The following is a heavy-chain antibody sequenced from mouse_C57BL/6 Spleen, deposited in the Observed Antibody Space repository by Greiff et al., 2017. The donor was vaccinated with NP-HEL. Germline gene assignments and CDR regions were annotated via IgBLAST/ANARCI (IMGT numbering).Heavy chain of an antibody. CDR1: GFTFSDAW. J-gene: IGHJ3*01. V-gene: IGHV6-6*01. D-gene: IGHD2-1*01. Sequence: EVQGVESGGGLVQPGGSMKLSCAASGFTFSDAWMDWVRQSPEKGLEWVAEIRNKANNHATYYAESVKGRFTISRDDSKSSVYLQMNSLRAEDTGIYYCTRPIYFGGFAYWGQGTLVTVSA. CDR3: TRPIYFGGFAY. CDR2: IRNKANNHAT.